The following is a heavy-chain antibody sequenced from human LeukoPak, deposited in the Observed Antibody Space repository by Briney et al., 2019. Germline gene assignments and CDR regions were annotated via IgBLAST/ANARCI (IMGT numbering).Heavy chain of an antibody. Sequence: ASVKVSCKASVYTFTGYYMHWVRQAPGQGLEWMGWINPNSGGTNYAQKFQGRVTMTRDTSISTAYMELSRLRSDDTAVYYCASTSKEGSYYFYGMDVWGQGTTVTVSS. CDR3: ASTSKEGSYYFYGMDV. J-gene: IGHJ6*02. V-gene: IGHV1-2*02. CDR2: INPNSGGT. D-gene: IGHD1-26*01. CDR1: VYTFTGYY.